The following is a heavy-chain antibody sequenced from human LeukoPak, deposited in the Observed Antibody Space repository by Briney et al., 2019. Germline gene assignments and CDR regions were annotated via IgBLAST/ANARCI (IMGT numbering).Heavy chain of an antibody. D-gene: IGHD6-6*01. Sequence: SKTLSLTCTVSGGSISTYYWNWIRQPPGKGLEWIGYIYHSGSTNYNPSLQSRVTISVGTSKNQFSLNLNSATAADTAVYYCARGGAARLHFQNWGQGTLVTVSS. J-gene: IGHJ1*01. CDR1: GGSISTYY. CDR3: ARGGAARLHFQN. V-gene: IGHV4-59*01. CDR2: IYHSGST.